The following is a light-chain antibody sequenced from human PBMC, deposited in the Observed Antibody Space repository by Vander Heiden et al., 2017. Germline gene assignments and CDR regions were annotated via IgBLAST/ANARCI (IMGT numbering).Light chain of an antibody. V-gene: IGKV1-39*01. CDR3: QRIDNNPPIT. CDR1: QSLASY. CDR2: DSN. J-gene: IGKJ4*01. Sequence: DMQLTQSPSSLSASVGDRVTITCRASQSLASYLNWYQQKPGRAPTLLIYDSNLLHTGVPSRFSGSGYQKEFTLTIATRQPEALGAYYCQRIDNNPPITFGGGTVVEIK.